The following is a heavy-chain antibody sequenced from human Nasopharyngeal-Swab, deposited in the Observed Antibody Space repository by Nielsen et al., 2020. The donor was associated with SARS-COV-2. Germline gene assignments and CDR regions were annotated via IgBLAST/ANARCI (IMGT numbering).Heavy chain of an antibody. CDR2: ISRTYST. V-gene: IGHV3-23*01. CDR1: GFTFSSYA. D-gene: IGHD6-13*01. CDR3: ARSSSWALEY. Sequence: GESLKISCVASGFTFSSYAMNWVRQAPGKGLEWVSVISRTYSTNYADSVKGRFTISRDNAKNTLYLQMNTLRAEDTAVYYCARSSSWALEYWGQGTPVTVSA. J-gene: IGHJ4*02.